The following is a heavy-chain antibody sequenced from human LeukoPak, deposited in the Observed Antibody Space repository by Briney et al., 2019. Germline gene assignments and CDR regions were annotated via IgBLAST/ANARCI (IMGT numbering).Heavy chain of an antibody. Sequence: PGGSLRLSCAASGFTFSKYAMHWVRQAPGKGLEYASAISSNGDSTYYANSVKGRFTISRDNSKNTLYLQMGSLRVEDMGVYYCAREGASSGSYSYLGQGTLVTVSS. CDR3: AREGASSGSYSY. CDR1: GFTFSKYA. V-gene: IGHV3-64*01. D-gene: IGHD1-26*01. CDR2: ISSNGDST. J-gene: IGHJ4*02.